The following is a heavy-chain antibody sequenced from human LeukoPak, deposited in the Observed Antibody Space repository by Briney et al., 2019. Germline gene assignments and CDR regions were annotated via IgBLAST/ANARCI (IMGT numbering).Heavy chain of an antibody. CDR1: GGSISSSSYY. CDR2: IYYSGST. Sequence: SETLSLTCTVSGGSISSSSYYWGWIRQPPGKGLEWIGSIYYSGSTYYNPSLKSRVTISVDTSKNQFSLKLSSVTAADTAVYYCARTDCGGDCHAFDIWGQGTMVTVCS. D-gene: IGHD2-21*02. V-gene: IGHV4-39*07. CDR3: ARTDCGGDCHAFDI. J-gene: IGHJ3*02.